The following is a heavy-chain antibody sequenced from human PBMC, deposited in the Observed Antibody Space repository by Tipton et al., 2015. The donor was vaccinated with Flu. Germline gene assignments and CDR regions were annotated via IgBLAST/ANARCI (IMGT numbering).Heavy chain of an antibody. D-gene: IGHD4-11*01. CDR3: ARRDYSNYVSDPKSWFDP. CDR2: INHSGST. V-gene: IGHV4-34*01. Sequence: CAVYGGSFSDYYWTWLRQPPGKGLEWIGEINHSGSTNYNPSLKSRVTISIDTSKNQFSLKMRSVTAADMAVYYCARRDYSNYVSDPKSWFDPWSQRILVAVSS. CDR1: GGSFSDYY. J-gene: IGHJ5*02.